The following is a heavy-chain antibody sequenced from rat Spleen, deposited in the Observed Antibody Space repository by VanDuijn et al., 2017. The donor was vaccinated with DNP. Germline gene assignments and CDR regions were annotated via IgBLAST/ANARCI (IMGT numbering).Heavy chain of an antibody. CDR2: INTGSGGT. Sequence: QVQLQQSGAELTKPGSSVRISCKASGYTFTTYYITWIKQTTGQGLDYIEYINTGSGGTNYNEKFKGKATLTVDKSSSTAFMQLNRLTPDDSAVYYCARRRLPYWYFDFWGPGTMVTVSS. CDR3: ARRRLPYWYFDF. J-gene: IGHJ1*01. CDR1: GYTFTTYY. V-gene: IGHV1-43*01. D-gene: IGHD1-4*01.